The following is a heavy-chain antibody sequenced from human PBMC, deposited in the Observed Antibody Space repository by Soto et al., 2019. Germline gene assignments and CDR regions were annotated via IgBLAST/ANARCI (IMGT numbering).Heavy chain of an antibody. Sequence: GGSLRLSCAASGFTFSSYSMNWVRQAPGKGLEWVSYISSSSSTIYYADSVKGRFTISRDNAKNSLYLQMNSLRAEDTAVYYCARGDFWSGYYTGAFDIWGQGTMVTVS. CDR1: GFTFSSYS. D-gene: IGHD3-3*01. V-gene: IGHV3-48*01. CDR2: ISSSSSTI. J-gene: IGHJ3*02. CDR3: ARGDFWSGYYTGAFDI.